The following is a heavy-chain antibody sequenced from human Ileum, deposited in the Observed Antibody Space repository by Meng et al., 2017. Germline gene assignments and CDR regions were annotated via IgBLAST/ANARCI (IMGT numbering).Heavy chain of an antibody. V-gene: IGHV4-30-4*01. Sequence: QLQLQESGPGLVKPSQTLSLTCTVPGGSISSGDYYWSWIRQPPGKGLEWIGYIYYSGSTYYNPSLKSRLTISVDTSKNQFSLKLSSVTAADTAVYYCARDRDSSGYYPYWGQGTLVTVSS. D-gene: IGHD3-22*01. CDR3: ARDRDSSGYYPY. CDR1: GGSISSGDYY. J-gene: IGHJ4*02. CDR2: IYYSGST.